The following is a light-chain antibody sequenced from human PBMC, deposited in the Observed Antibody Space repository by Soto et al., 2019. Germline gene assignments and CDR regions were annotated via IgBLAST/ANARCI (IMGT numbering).Light chain of an antibody. CDR3: QQRSNWPPIT. Sequence: IVMTQSPDTLSVSPGESATLSCRASQSVSRYLAWYQQKPGQAPRLLIYDASNRATGIPARFSGSGSGTDFTLTISSLEPEDFAVYYCQQRSNWPPITFGQGTRLEIK. J-gene: IGKJ5*01. CDR2: DAS. V-gene: IGKV3-11*01. CDR1: QSVSRY.